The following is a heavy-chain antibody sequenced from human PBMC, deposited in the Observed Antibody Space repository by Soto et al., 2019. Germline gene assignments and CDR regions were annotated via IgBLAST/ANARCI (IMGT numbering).Heavy chain of an antibody. Sequence: SETLSLTCTVSGDSFSWIHWSWIRKPPGKGLEYIGKISSRGSTNYNPSLKSRVTISVDTSKNQFSLKLTSVTTADTALYYCARLNSNGNNRFDYWGQGTLVTVSS. CDR1: GDSFSWIH. D-gene: IGHD2-8*01. J-gene: IGHJ4*02. CDR2: ISSRGST. V-gene: IGHV4-59*08. CDR3: ARLNSNGNNRFDY.